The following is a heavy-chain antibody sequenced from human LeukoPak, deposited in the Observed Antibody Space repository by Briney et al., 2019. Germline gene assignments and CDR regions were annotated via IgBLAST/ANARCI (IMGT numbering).Heavy chain of an antibody. V-gene: IGHV3-11*01. J-gene: IGHJ6*02. Sequence: GGSLRLSCAASRFIFNDYSMSWVRQAPGKGLEWISHISTSGAAIFYADSVEGRFTISRDNAKKSLYLQINSLRVEDTAVYYCARERLVVVGDSYYYYGMDVWGQGTTVTVSS. D-gene: IGHD2-2*01. CDR3: ARERLVVVGDSYYYYGMDV. CDR2: ISTSGAAI. CDR1: RFIFNDYS.